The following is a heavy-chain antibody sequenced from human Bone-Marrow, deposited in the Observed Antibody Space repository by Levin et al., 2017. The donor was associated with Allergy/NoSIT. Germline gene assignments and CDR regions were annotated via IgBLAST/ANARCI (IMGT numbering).Heavy chain of an antibody. J-gene: IGHJ3*02. CDR3: TTGGAAATDAFDI. CDR1: GFTFSNAW. Sequence: GGSLRLSCAASGFTFSNAWMSWVRQAPGKGLEWVGRIKSKTDGGTTDYAAPVKGRFTISRDDSKNTLYLQMNSLKTEDTAVYYCTTGGAAATDAFDIWGQGTMVTVSS. D-gene: IGHD6-13*01. V-gene: IGHV3-15*01. CDR2: IKSKTDGGTT.